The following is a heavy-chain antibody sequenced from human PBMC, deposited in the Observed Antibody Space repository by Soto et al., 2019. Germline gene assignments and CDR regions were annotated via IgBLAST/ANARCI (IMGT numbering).Heavy chain of an antibody. V-gene: IGHV3-30-3*01. CDR3: ARDQTSITTTGGGRIDH. Sequence: QVQLVESGGGVVQPGRSLRLSCAASGFTFSTHAMHWVRQAPGKGLECVAIVSFDGSNKYYAESVKGRFTISRDNSKNTLYMQMSGLTPEDTAVYYCARDQTSITTTGGGRIDHWGQGTLVTVSS. CDR1: GFTFSTHA. J-gene: IGHJ4*02. CDR2: VSFDGSNK. D-gene: IGHD1-20*01.